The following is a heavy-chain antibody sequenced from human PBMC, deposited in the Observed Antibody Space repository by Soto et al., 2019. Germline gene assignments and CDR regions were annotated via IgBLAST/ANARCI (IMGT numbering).Heavy chain of an antibody. CDR2: IIPIFGTA. Sequence: SVKLSCKASGGTNSSYASSWVRQATEQGLEWMGGIIPIFGTANYAQKFQGRVTITADESTSTAYMELSSLRSEDTAVYYCARLMKYYYDSSGFTNPYGMDVWGQGTTVTVSS. CDR3: ARLMKYYYDSSGFTNPYGMDV. J-gene: IGHJ6*02. V-gene: IGHV1-69*13. CDR1: GGTNSSYA. D-gene: IGHD3-22*01.